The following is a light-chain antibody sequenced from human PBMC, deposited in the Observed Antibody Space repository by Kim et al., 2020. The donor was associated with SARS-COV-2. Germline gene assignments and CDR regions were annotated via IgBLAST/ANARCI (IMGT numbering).Light chain of an antibody. CDR3: SSFTSIGTWV. Sequence: GQAGTTSAPRTISDVGCYTHVSWDQQHPGKAPKLIIYDVNKRPSGASDRFSGSKSANTASLTISGLQAEDEAEYYCSSFTSIGTWVFGGGTQLTVL. V-gene: IGLV2-14*04. CDR1: ISDVGCYTH. J-gene: IGLJ3*02. CDR2: DVN.